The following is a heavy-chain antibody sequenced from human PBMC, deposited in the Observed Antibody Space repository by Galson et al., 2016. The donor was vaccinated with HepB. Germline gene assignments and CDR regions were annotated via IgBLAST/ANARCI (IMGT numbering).Heavy chain of an antibody. V-gene: IGHV3-7*05. CDR1: GFTFSSYW. CDR2: IKQDGSAK. CDR3: ALGQVFLADS. Sequence: SLRLSCAASGFTFSSYWMNWVRQAPGKGLEWVAIIKQDGSAKYYVDSLKGRFTISRDNAKNSLYLQMSSLRPEDTAVYYCALGQVFLADSWGQGTLVTVSS. J-gene: IGHJ4*02.